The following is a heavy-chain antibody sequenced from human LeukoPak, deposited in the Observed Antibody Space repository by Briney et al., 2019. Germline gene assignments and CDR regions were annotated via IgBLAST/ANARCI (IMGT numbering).Heavy chain of an antibody. V-gene: IGHV3-23*01. J-gene: IGHJ4*02. CDR3: AKNTNYDYVWGSLDY. CDR2: ISGSGGST. Sequence: PGGSLRLSCAASGFTFSSYAMSWVRQAPGKGLEWVSAISGSGGSTYYADSVKGRFTISRDNSKNTLYLQMNSLRAEDTAVYYCAKNTNYDYVWGSLDYWGQGTLVTVSS. CDR1: GFTFSSYA. D-gene: IGHD3-16*01.